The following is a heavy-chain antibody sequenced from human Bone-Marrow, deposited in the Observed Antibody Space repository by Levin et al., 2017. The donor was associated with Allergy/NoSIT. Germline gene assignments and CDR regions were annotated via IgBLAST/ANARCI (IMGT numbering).Heavy chain of an antibody. CDR2: IKEDGSEK. CDR3: ARDGSGYSSS. Sequence: GGSLRLSCAASGFTFSSSWMSWLRQAPGEGLEWVANIKEDGSEKYYVDSVKGRFTISRDNAKNSLYLQMNSLRAEDTAVYYCARDGSGYSSSWGQGTLVTVSS. V-gene: IGHV3-7*01. CDR1: GFTFSSSW. D-gene: IGHD6-13*01. J-gene: IGHJ4*02.